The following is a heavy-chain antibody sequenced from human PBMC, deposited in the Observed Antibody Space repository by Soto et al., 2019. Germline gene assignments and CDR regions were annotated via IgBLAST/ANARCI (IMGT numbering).Heavy chain of an antibody. CDR1: GFTFSSYA. J-gene: IGHJ4*02. CDR2: ITSSSSYI. D-gene: IGHD3-22*01. Sequence: GGSLRLSCAASGFTFSSYAMHWVRQAPGKGLEWVASITSSSSYIYYEDSLKGRFTISRDNAKNSLFLQLDSLRAEDTAVYFCVRARSTDSRPDYWGQGTLVTVSS. V-gene: IGHV3-21*01. CDR3: VRARSTDSRPDY.